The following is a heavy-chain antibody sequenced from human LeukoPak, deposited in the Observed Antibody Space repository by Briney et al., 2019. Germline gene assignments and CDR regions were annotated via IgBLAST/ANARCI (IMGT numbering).Heavy chain of an antibody. CDR3: AREISVAGFYYYGMDV. Sequence: GSLRLSCAASGFTFSSYAMHWVRQAPGKGLEWVAVISYDGSNKYYADSVKGRFTISRDNSKNTLYLQMNSLRAEDTAVYYCAREISVAGFYYYGMDVWGQGTTVTVSS. J-gene: IGHJ6*02. V-gene: IGHV3-30-3*01. CDR2: ISYDGSNK. CDR1: GFTFSSYA. D-gene: IGHD6-19*01.